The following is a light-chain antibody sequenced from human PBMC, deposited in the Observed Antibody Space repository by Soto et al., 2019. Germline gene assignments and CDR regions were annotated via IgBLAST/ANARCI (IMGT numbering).Light chain of an antibody. J-gene: IGKJ1*01. CDR1: QTISSTF. V-gene: IGKV3-20*01. CDR3: QQCGSSPWT. CDR2: TVS. Sequence: DIVLTHSPGTLSLSPGDTATLSCRASQTISSTFLAWYQQKPGQAPRLLIYTVSTRATGIPDRFSGSGSGTNFTLTISRLEPDDFAVYYCQQCGSSPWTFGQGTKVDIK.